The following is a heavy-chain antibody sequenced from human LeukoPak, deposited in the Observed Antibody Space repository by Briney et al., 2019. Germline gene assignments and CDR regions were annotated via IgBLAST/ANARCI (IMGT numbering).Heavy chain of an antibody. CDR3: ARRGELVWFDP. CDR2: IYYSGST. D-gene: IGHD6-13*01. Sequence: SETLSLTCTVSGGSISSSSYYWGWIRQPPGKGLEWIGSIYYSGSTYYNPSLKSRVTISVDTSKNQFSLKLSSVTAADTAVYYCARRGELVWFDPWGQGTLVTVSS. J-gene: IGHJ5*02. V-gene: IGHV4-39*07. CDR1: GGSISSSSYY.